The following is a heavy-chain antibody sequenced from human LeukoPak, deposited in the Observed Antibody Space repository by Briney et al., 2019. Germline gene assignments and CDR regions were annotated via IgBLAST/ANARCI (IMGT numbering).Heavy chain of an antibody. CDR2: INQDGSDH. V-gene: IGHV3-7*05. CDR3: VRGRPY. CDR1: GFTFSSYW. Sequence: PGGSLRLSCAVSGFTFSSYWINWVRQATGKGPEWVASINQDGSDHYYVDSVKGRFTISRDNAKDSLYLQMSSLRVEDTAVYYCVRGRPYWGQGTLVTVSS. J-gene: IGHJ4*02.